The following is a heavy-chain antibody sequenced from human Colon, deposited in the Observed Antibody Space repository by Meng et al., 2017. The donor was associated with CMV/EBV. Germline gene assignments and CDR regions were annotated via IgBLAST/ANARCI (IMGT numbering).Heavy chain of an antibody. CDR1: GFALDTAGVA. D-gene: IGHD3-16*01. CDR3: APVLGWAHPDAFNA. V-gene: IGHV2-5*01. Sequence: SGFALDTAGVAVAWIRQRPEGALERRALIYWNDDTRYSPCLRSRLTITKDTSKNQVVLTMTNMDPVDTGTYFCAPVLGWAHPDAFNAWGHGTMVTVSS. J-gene: IGHJ3*01. CDR2: IYWNDDT.